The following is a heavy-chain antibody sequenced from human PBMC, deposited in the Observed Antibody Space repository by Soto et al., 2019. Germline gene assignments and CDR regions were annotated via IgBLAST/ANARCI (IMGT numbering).Heavy chain of an antibody. Sequence: LSLNRSIRNADIVGYYRMWIRQPPGTGLEWIGEINHSGSTNYNPSLKSRVTISVDTSKNQFSLKLTSVTAADTAVYYCGRHKVTGFFDYWGYGTLVT. J-gene: IGHJ4*01. D-gene: IGHD3-10*01. CDR3: GRHKVTGFFDY. CDR1: NADIVGYY. CDR2: INHSGST. V-gene: IGHV4-34*01.